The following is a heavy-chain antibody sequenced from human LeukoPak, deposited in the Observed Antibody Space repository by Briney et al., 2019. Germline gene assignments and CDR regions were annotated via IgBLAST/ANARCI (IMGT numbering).Heavy chain of an antibody. CDR2: INHSGST. CDR3: ARGSTSTNWLGP. D-gene: IGHD2-2*01. V-gene: IGHV4-34*01. J-gene: IGHJ5*02. Sequence: SETLSLTCAVYGGSFSGYYWSWIRQPPGKGLEWIGEINHSGSTSCIPSLKSRVTISVDTSKNQFSLKLSSVTAADTAVYYCARGSTSTNWLGPWGQGTMVTVSS. CDR1: GGSFSGYY.